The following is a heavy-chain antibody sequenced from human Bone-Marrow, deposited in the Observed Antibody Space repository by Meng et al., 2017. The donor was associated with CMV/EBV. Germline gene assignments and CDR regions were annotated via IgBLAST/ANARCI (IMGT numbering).Heavy chain of an antibody. Sequence: GESLKISCAASGFTFSSYWMHWVRQAPGKGLVWVSRINSDGSSTSYADSVKGRFTISRDNAKNTLYLQMNSLRAEDTAVYYCARDPAKWELLGGGFDYWGQGTLVTVSS. V-gene: IGHV3-74*01. CDR1: GFTFSSYW. CDR3: ARDPAKWELLGGGFDY. CDR2: INSDGSST. J-gene: IGHJ4*02. D-gene: IGHD1-26*01.